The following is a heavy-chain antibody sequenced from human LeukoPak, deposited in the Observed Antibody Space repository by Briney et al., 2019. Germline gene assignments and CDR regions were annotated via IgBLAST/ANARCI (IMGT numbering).Heavy chain of an antibody. Sequence: PGGSLRLSCAASGFTFSSYAMSWVRQAAGKGLEWVSAISGSGGSTYYADSVKGRFTISRDNSKNTLYSQMSSLRAEDTAVYYCAKDWYCSSTSCYRSDSYYYYGMDVWGQGTTVTVSS. CDR2: ISGSGGST. CDR1: GFTFSSYA. V-gene: IGHV3-23*01. J-gene: IGHJ6*02. CDR3: AKDWYCSSTSCYRSDSYYYYGMDV. D-gene: IGHD2-2*02.